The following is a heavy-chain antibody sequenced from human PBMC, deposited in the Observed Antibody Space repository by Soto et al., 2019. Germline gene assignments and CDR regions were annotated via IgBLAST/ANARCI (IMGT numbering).Heavy chain of an antibody. D-gene: IGHD1-20*01. CDR3: ARANWNGGSAFDI. CDR2: IGTAGDT. CDR1: GFTFSSYD. Sequence: GGSLRLSCAASGFTFSSYDMHWVRQATGKGLEWVSAIGTAGDTYYPGSVKGRFTISRENAKNSLYLQMNSPRAGDTAVYYCARANWNGGSAFDIWDQGTRVTVSS. V-gene: IGHV3-13*01. J-gene: IGHJ3*02.